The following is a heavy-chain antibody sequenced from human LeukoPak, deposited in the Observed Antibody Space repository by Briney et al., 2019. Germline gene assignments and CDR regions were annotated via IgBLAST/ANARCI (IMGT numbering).Heavy chain of an antibody. D-gene: IGHD3-10*01. CDR1: GYTVTSYG. CDR2: ISAYNGNT. J-gene: IGHJ5*02. CDR3: ARVGFSGSGNWFDP. Sequence: GASVKVSCKASGYTVTSYGISCVRQAPGQRLEWMRWISAYNGNTNYAQKLQGRVTMTTDTSTSTAYMELRSLRSDDTAVYYCARVGFSGSGNWFDPWGQGTLVTVSS. V-gene: IGHV1-18*04.